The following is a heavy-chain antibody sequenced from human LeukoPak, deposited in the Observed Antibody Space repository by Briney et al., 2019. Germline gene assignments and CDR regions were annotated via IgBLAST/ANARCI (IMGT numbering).Heavy chain of an antibody. CDR3: AKDRGGYSYAADY. J-gene: IGHJ4*02. Sequence: GGSLRLSCAASGFTFDDYAMHWVRQAPGEGLQWVSLISGDGGSTDYADSVKGRFTMSRDNSKNSLYLQMNSLTTEDTALYYCAKDRGGYSYAADYWGQGTLVTVSS. CDR1: GFTFDDYA. V-gene: IGHV3-43*02. D-gene: IGHD5-18*01. CDR2: ISGDGGST.